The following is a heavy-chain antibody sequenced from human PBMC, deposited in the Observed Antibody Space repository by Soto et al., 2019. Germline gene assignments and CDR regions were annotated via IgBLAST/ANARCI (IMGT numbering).Heavy chain of an antibody. J-gene: IGHJ5*02. D-gene: IGHD2-21*02. CDR3: ARDFVVVTAINPAYNWFDP. V-gene: IGHV1-46*01. Sequence: AVKARCKASGDTFTSYYMHSVRQAHEQGLEWMGIINPSGGSTSYAQKFQGRVTMTRDTSTSTVYMELSSLRSEDTAVYYCARDFVVVTAINPAYNWFDPWGQGTLVTVFS. CDR2: INPSGGST. CDR1: GDTFTSYY.